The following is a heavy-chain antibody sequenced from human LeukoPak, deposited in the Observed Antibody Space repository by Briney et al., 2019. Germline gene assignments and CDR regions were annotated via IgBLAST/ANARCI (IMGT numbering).Heavy chain of an antibody. CDR1: GYTFTSYG. Sequence: ASVKVSCKASGYTFTSYGISWVRQPPGKGLEGMGWISAYNGNTNYAQKLQGRVTMTTDTYTSTAYMELRSLRSDDTAVYYCARVSVAVHVKDYWGQGTLVTVSS. V-gene: IGHV1-18*01. D-gene: IGHD6-19*01. J-gene: IGHJ4*02. CDR3: ARVSVAVHVKDY. CDR2: ISAYNGNT.